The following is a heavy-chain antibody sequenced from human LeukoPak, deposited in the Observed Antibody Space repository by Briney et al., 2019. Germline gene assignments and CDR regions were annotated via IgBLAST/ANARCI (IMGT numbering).Heavy chain of an antibody. Sequence: PGGSLRLSCAASGFTFDDYAMHWVRQAPGKGLEWVSAIKGRFTISRDNSKNKLYLQMNSLRAEDTAVYYCARGYDILTGQKNFDYWGQGTLVTVSS. D-gene: IGHD3-9*01. V-gene: IGHV3-20*04. J-gene: IGHJ4*02. CDR3: ARGYDILTGQKNFDY. CDR2: I. CDR1: GFTFDDYA.